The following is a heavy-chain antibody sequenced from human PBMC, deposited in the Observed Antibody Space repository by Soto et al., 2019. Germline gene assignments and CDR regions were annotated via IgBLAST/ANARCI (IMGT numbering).Heavy chain of an antibody. CDR2: INQAGGET. J-gene: IGHJ4*02. V-gene: IGHV3-7*03. D-gene: IGHD2-8*02. Sequence: EVQLVESGGGLVQPGGSLRLSCAASGFTFSSHWMSWFRQAPGKGLEWVANINQAGGETYYVDSVKGRVTLSRDNAKNSLYLQMTSLRAEDTVVYYWARDHDEPGLLFDYWGQGTLVTVSS. CDR1: GFTFSSHW. CDR3: ARDHDEPGLLFDY.